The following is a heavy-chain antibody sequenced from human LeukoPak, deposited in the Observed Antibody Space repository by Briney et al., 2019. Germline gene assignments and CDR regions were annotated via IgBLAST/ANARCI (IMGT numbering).Heavy chain of an antibody. Sequence: SGGSLRLSCAASGFTFSSYAMHWVRQAPGKGLEWVAVISYDGSNEYNADPVKGRFTISRDNSKNTLYLQMNSLRAEDTAVYYCARDHALYYYGSGSYNDYWGQGTLVTVSS. J-gene: IGHJ4*02. CDR3: ARDHALYYYGSGSYNDY. D-gene: IGHD3-10*01. CDR2: ISYDGSNE. CDR1: GFTFSSYA. V-gene: IGHV3-30*04.